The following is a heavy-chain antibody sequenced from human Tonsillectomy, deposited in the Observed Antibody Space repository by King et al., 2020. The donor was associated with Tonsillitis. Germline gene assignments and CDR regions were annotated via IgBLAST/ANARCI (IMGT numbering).Heavy chain of an antibody. D-gene: IGHD3-3*01. Sequence: VQLVESGGGVVQPGRSLRLSCAASGFTFSSYALHWVRQAPGKGLEWVAIISHDGNNKYSADSVKSRYTVSRDNPTSTLYLRMNSLRVEDTAVYYCAREEGVFIKALGYWGQGTLVTVSS. V-gene: IGHV3-30*04. J-gene: IGHJ4*02. CDR2: ISHDGNNK. CDR3: AREEGVFIKALGY. CDR1: GFTFSSYA.